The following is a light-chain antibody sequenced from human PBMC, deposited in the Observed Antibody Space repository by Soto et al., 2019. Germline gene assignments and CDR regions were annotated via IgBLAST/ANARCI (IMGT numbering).Light chain of an antibody. CDR3: QQYDNWPPVT. CDR1: QSVRTY. V-gene: IGKV3-15*01. CDR2: GAS. Sequence: VVMTQSPDTLSLSPGESASLSCRASQSVRTYLAWFQQKPGQAPRLLIYGASARAPGVPARFSGRGSGTEFTRTISNLQSEDFAIYYCQQYDNWPPVTFGQGTKVDLK. J-gene: IGKJ1*01.